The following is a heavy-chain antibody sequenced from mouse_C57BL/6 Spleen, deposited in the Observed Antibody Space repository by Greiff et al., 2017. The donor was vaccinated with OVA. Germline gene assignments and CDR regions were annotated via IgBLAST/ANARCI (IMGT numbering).Heavy chain of an antibody. V-gene: IGHV1-42*01. D-gene: IGHD1-1*01. CDR3: ARGRITTVVATWYAMDY. Sequence: EVQLQQSGPELVKPGASVKISCKASGYSFTGYYMNWVKQSPEKSLEWIGEINPSTGGTTYNQKFKAKATLTVDKSSSTAYMQLKSLTSEVSAVYYCARGRITTVVATWYAMDYWGQGTSVTVSS. CDR2: INPSTGGT. CDR1: GYSFTGYY. J-gene: IGHJ4*01.